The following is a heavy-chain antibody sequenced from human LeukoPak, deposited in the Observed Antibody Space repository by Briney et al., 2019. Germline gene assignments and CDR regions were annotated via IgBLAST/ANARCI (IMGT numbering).Heavy chain of an antibody. J-gene: IGHJ4*02. V-gene: IGHV3-30*18. CDR1: GFTFSSYS. CDR3: VKNYYGSGITTDY. D-gene: IGHD3-10*01. CDR2: ISYDGSNK. Sequence: GGSLRLSCAASGFTFSSYSMNWVRQAPGKGLEWVAVISYDGSNKYYADSVKGRFTISRDSSKNTLFLQMNSLRAEDTAFYYCVKNYYGSGITTDYWGRGILVTVSS.